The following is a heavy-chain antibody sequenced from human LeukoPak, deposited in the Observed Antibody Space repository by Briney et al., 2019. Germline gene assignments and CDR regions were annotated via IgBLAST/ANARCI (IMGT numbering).Heavy chain of an antibody. Sequence: GGSLRLSCATSGFTFSSYAMSWVRQAPGKGLEWVSAISGSGGSTYYADSVKGRSTISRDNSKNTLYLQMNSLRGEDTAVYYCAKATGYDYGSWFDPWGQGTLVSVSS. D-gene: IGHD5-12*01. V-gene: IGHV3-23*01. CDR3: AKATGYDYGSWFDP. CDR2: ISGSGGST. J-gene: IGHJ5*02. CDR1: GFTFSSYA.